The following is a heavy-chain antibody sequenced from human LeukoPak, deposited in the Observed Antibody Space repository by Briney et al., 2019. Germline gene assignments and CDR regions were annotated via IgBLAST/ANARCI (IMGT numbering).Heavy chain of an antibody. CDR3: AKDRDYYGSGSYSY. Sequence: GGTLRLSCAASGFTFSSYGMSWVRQAPGEGLEWVSAISGSGGSTYYADSVKGRFTISRDNSKNTLYLQMNSPRAEDTAVYYCAKDRDYYGSGSYSYWGQGTLVTVSS. V-gene: IGHV3-23*01. D-gene: IGHD3-10*01. CDR1: GFTFSSYG. J-gene: IGHJ4*02. CDR2: ISGSGGST.